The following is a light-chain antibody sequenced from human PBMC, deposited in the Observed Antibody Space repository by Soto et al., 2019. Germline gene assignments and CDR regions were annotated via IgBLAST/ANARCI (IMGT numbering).Light chain of an antibody. V-gene: IGKV2-28*01. CDR2: LGS. Sequence: DNVMTQSPLSLPVTPGESASISCRSSQSLLQSNGYNHLEWYVQKPGQSPQVLIYLGSNRAPGVPDRFSGSGSGTDFTLKISRVEADDVGVYYCMQALQTPAFGPGTKVDIK. J-gene: IGKJ3*01. CDR1: QSLLQSNGYNH. CDR3: MQALQTPA.